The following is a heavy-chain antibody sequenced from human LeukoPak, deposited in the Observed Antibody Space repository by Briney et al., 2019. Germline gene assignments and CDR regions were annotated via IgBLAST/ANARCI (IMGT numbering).Heavy chain of an antibody. CDR1: GFTFSSYS. J-gene: IGHJ5*02. V-gene: IGHV3-21*01. CDR3: ARDVDNWFDP. Sequence: GGSLRLSCAASGFTFSSYSMNWVRQAPGKGLEWISSISSSSSYIYYADSVKGRFTISRDNSKNTLYLQMNSLRAEDTAVYYCARDVDNWFDPWGQGTLVTVSS. CDR2: ISSSSSYI.